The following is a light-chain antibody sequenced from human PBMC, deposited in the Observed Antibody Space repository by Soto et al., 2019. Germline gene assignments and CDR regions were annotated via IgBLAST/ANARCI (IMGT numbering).Light chain of an antibody. V-gene: IGKV1-5*02. J-gene: IGKJ1*01. CDR2: EAS. CDR3: QQYENYWT. CDR1: QTISSF. Sequence: IQLTQSPSNIATSVCDTITIISRASQTISSFLAWYQHKVGEAPKLLIAEASSLESGVPSRFSGSGSGTEFTLTISSLQPDDCATYYCQQYENYWTFGQGTKVDIK.